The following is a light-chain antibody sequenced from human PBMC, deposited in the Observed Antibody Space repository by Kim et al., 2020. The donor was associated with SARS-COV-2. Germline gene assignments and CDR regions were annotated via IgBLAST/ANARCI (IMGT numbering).Light chain of an antibody. CDR3: QAWDSSTGV. CDR2: EDS. V-gene: IGLV3-1*01. CDR1: KLGDKY. J-gene: IGLJ3*02. Sequence: VSPGQTDRITCSGDKLGDKYVCWYQQKPGQPPVRVIYEDSRRPSGIPERFLGSNSGNTATLTISGTQAMDEADYYCQAWDSSTGVFGGGTQLTVL.